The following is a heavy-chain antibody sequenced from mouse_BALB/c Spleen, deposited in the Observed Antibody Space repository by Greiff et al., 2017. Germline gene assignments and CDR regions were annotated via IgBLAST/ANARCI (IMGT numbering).Heavy chain of an antibody. CDR3: ARKYGRFYYYAMDY. Sequence: QVQLQQSGAELVKPGASVKLSCKASGYTFTSYWMHWVKQRPGQGLEWIGEINPSNGRTNYNEKFKSKATLTVDKSSSTAYMQLSSLTSEDSAVYYCARKYGRFYYYAMDYWGQGTSVTVSS. V-gene: IGHV1S81*02. D-gene: IGHD2-10*02. CDR1: GYTFTSYW. CDR2: INPSNGRT. J-gene: IGHJ4*01.